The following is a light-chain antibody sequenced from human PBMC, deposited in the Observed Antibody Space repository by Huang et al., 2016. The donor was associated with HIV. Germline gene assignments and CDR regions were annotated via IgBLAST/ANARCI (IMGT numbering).Light chain of an antibody. CDR2: SAS. CDR3: QQLTTYPIT. V-gene: IGKV1-9*01. CDR1: HDITTF. J-gene: IGKJ5*01. Sequence: IQLTQSPPSLSASVGDSVTFTCRATHDITTFLAWYQQKPGKAPQLLISSASTLQSGVPTRFRGSGSGTDFTLTISSLQPEDIATYYCQQLTTYPITFGHGTRLEI.